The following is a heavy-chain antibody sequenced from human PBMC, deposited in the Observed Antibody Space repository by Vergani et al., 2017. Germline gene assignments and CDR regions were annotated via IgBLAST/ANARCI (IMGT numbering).Heavy chain of an antibody. V-gene: IGHV4-61*02. CDR2: IYTSGST. CDR3: ARVNTETNGHLYYYYYMDV. J-gene: IGHJ6*03. D-gene: IGHD4-11*01. CDR1: GGSISSGSYY. Sequence: QVQLQESGPGLVKPSQTLSLTCTVSGGSISSGSYYWSWIRQPAGKGLEWIGRIYTSGSTNYNPSLKSRVTISVDTSKNQFSLKLSSVTATDTAIYFCARVNTETNGHLYYYYYMDVWGQGTAVTVS.